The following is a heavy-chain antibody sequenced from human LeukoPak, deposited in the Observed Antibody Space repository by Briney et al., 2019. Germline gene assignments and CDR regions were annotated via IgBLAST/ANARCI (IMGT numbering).Heavy chain of an antibody. CDR1: GGSISSGSYY. D-gene: IGHD6-19*01. CDR2: IYTDGST. J-gene: IGHJ4*02. Sequence: SETLSLTCTVSGGSISSGSYYWSWLRQPAGKGLEWFGSIYTDGSTNSNPSLQSRVTIPVETSKNQFSLKLSSVTAADTAVYYCAREIAVAGLDYWGQGTLVTVSS. CDR3: AREIAVAGLDY. V-gene: IGHV4-61*02.